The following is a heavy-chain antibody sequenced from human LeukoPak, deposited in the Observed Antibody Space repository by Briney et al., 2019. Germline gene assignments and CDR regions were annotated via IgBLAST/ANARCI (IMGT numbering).Heavy chain of an antibody. CDR1: GGSISSGGYY. D-gene: IGHD2-15*01. V-gene: IGHV4-31*03. CDR2: IYYSGST. Sequence: KPSETLSLTCTVSGGSISSGGYYWSWIRQHPGKGLEWIGYIYYSGSTYYNPSLKSRVTISVDTSKNQFSLKLSSVTAADTAVYYCARDAPTRYCSGGSCYYYYYGMDVWGQGTTVAVSS. CDR3: ARDAPTRYCSGGSCYYYYYGMDV. J-gene: IGHJ6*02.